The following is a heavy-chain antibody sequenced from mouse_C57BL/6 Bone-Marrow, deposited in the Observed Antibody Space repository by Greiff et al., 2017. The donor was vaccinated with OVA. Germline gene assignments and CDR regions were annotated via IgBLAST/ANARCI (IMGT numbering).Heavy chain of an antibody. CDR3: ERDYGIGRVFDF. V-gene: IGHV1-58*01. CDR1: GYTFTSYG. CDR2: IYLGNGYT. Sequence: EVQLQQSGAELVRPGSSVKMSCKTSGYTFTSYGINWVKQRPGQGLKWVGYIYLGNGYTDYDEKFKGKATLTSDTSSSTAYMQLSSLTSEDSAIYVGERDYGIGRVFDFWGQGTTRTGSA. D-gene: IGHD2-4*01. J-gene: IGHJ2*01.